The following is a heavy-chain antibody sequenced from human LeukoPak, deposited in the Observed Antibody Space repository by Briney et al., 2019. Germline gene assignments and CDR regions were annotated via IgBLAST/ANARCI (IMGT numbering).Heavy chain of an antibody. CDR3: ARGKGFVGYFVF. CDR1: GGTSSSYT. CDR2: IIPVLGTA. Sequence: ASVKVSCKASGGTSSSYTVSWVRQAPGQGLEWMGRIIPVLGTAEYAQKFQGRVTINADKSTSTTYMELRSLSSEDTAVYFCARGKGFVGYFVFWGQGTLVTVSS. D-gene: IGHD3-3*01. V-gene: IGHV1-69*08. J-gene: IGHJ4*02.